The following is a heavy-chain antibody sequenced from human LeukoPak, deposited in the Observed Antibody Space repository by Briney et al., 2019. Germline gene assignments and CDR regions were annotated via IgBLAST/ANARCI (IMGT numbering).Heavy chain of an antibody. CDR2: ISSSSSYI. CDR1: GFTFSSYS. V-gene: IGHV3-21*01. CDR3: ASNSGAVERYYYYGMDV. D-gene: IGHD2-15*01. J-gene: IGHJ6*02. Sequence: PGGSLRLSCAASGFTFSSYSMNWVRQAPGKGLEWVSSISSSSSYIYYADSVKGRFTISRDNAKNSLYLQMNSLRAEDTAVYYCASNSGAVERYYYYGMDVWGQGTTVTVPS.